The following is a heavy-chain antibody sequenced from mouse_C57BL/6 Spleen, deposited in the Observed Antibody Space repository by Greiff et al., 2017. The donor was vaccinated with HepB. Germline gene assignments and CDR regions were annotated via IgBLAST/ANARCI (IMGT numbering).Heavy chain of an antibody. D-gene: IGHD1-1*01. CDR1: GYTFTDYN. CDR2: INPNNGGT. V-gene: IGHV1-22*01. CDR3: AREFITTVVAAENWYFDV. Sequence: EVQLQQSGPELVKPGASVKMSCKASGYTFTDYNMHWVKQSHGKSLEWIGYINPNNGGTSYNQKFKGKATLTVNKSSSTAYMELRSLTSEDSAVYYCAREFITTVVAAENWYFDVWGTGTTVTVSS. J-gene: IGHJ1*03.